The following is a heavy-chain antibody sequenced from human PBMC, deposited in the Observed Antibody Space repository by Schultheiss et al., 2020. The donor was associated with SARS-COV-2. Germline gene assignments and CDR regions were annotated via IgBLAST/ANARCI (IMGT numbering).Heavy chain of an antibody. CDR1: DYTFTSYG. V-gene: IGHV1-18*01. CDR2: ISAYNGNT. CDR3: ARDPYQGYSSGRYFDY. J-gene: IGHJ4*02. Sequence: ASVKVSCKASDYTFTSYGISWVRQAPGQGLEWMGWISAYNGNTNYAQKLQGRVTMTTDTSTSTAYMELRSLRSDDTAVYYCARDPYQGYSSGRYFDYWGQGTLVTVSS. D-gene: IGHD5-18*01.